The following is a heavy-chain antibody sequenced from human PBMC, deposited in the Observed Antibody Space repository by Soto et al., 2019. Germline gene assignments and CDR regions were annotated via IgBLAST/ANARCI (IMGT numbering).Heavy chain of an antibody. Sequence: SVKVSCKASGGTFSSYAISWVRQAPGQGLEWMGGIIPIFGTANYAQKFQGRVTITADESTSTAYMELSSLRSEDTAVYYCAPDSILVVVVSNPVEYYYGMDVCRQLNTVTVS. V-gene: IGHV1-69*13. CDR1: GGTFSSYA. CDR3: APDSILVVVVSNPVEYYYGMDV. J-gene: IGHJ6*02. D-gene: IGHD2-15*01. CDR2: IIPIFGTA.